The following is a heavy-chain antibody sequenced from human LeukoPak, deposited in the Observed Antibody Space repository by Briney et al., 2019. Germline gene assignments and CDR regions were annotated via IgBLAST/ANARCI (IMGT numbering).Heavy chain of an antibody. CDR3: ARDAHYDYVWGSYRYTPLDY. V-gene: IGHV1-8*01. D-gene: IGHD3-16*02. CDR2: MNPNSGNT. J-gene: IGHJ4*02. Sequence: ASVKVSCKASGYTFTSYDINWVRQATGQGLEWMGWMNPNSGNTGYAQKFQGRVTMTRNTSISTAYMELSSLRPEDTAVYYCARDAHYDYVWGSYRYTPLDYWGQGTLVTVSS. CDR1: GYTFTSYD.